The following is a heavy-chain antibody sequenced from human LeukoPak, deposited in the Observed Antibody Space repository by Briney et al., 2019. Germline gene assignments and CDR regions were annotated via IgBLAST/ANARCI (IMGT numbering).Heavy chain of an antibody. V-gene: IGHV4-34*01. CDR2: IYHSGST. CDR1: GVSFSGYY. CDR3: ARDYGYHDAFDI. Sequence: PSETLSLTCAVYGVSFSGYYWSWIRQPPGKGLEWIGEIYHSGSTNYNPSLKSRVTISVDKSKNQFSLKLSSVTAADTAVYYCARDYGYHDAFDIWGQGTMVTVSS. D-gene: IGHD3-16*01. J-gene: IGHJ3*02.